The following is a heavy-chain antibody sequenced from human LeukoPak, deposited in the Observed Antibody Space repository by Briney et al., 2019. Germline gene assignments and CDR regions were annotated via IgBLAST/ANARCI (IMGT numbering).Heavy chain of an antibody. CDR2: FISSSTPI. J-gene: IGHJ4*02. CDR1: GFTFSSYR. Sequence: PGGSLRLSCAASGFTFSSYRMKWGRQAPGKGRGWGSYFISSSTPIYYADSLNRRFTISTDNAKNSLYLQMNSLRDQDTAVYYCARFPHYYDSSGYSFWGQGTLVTVSS. D-gene: IGHD3-22*01. V-gene: IGHV3-48*02. CDR3: ARFPHYYDSSGYSF.